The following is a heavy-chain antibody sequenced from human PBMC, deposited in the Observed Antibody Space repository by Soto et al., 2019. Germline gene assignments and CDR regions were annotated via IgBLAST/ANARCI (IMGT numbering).Heavy chain of an antibody. Sequence: QVHLVQSGAEVKKPGASVKVSCQGSGYAFTTYGITWVRQAPGQGLEWMGWISAPNGNTNDAQKLQGRVTVTRDTSTSTAYMELRSLRDDDTAVYYCAGGRYGDYWGQGALVTVSS. CDR3: AGGRYGDY. CDR1: GYAFTTYG. D-gene: IGHD1-1*01. V-gene: IGHV1-18*01. J-gene: IGHJ4*02. CDR2: ISAPNGNT.